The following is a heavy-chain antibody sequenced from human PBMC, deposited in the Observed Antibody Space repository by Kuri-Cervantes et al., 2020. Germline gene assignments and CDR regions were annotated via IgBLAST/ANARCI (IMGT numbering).Heavy chain of an antibody. CDR1: GFTFSSYA. V-gene: IGHV3-21*01. Sequence: GGSLRLSCAASGFTFSSYAMHWVRQAPGKGLEWVSSISSSSSYIYYADSVKGRFTTSRDNAKNSLYLQMNSLRAEDTAVYYCARLVVASNYYYYGMDVWGQGTTVTVSS. J-gene: IGHJ6*02. D-gene: IGHD2-15*01. CDR2: ISSSSSYI. CDR3: ARLVVASNYYYYGMDV.